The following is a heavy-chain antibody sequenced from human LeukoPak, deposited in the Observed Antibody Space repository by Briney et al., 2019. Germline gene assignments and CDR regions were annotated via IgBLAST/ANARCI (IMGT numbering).Heavy chain of an antibody. CDR2: IYHSGST. CDR1: GYSISSGYY. V-gene: IGHV4-38-2*02. CDR3: ARVEEGYGSGRRENYYYYYMDV. J-gene: IGHJ6*03. Sequence: SETLSLTCTVSGYSISSGYYWGWIRQPPGTGLEWIGSIYHSGSTYYNPSLKSRVTISVDTSKNQFSLKLSSVTAADTAVYYCARVEEGYGSGRRENYYYYYMDVWGKGTTVTISS. D-gene: IGHD3-10*01.